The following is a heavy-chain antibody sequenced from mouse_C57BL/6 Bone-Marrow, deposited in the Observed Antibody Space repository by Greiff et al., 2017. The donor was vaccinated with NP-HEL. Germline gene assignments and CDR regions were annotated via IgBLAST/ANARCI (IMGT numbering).Heavy chain of an antibody. D-gene: IGHD1-1*01. CDR2: INPGSGGT. CDR3: ARRLYYGSSYVPAMDY. J-gene: IGHJ4*01. CDR1: GYAFTNYL. V-gene: IGHV1-54*01. Sequence: QVQLQQSGAALVRPGTSVKVSCKASGYAFTNYLIAWVKQRPGQGLEWIGEINPGSGGTNYNEKLQGKATLTADKSSSTAYIQISSLTSEDSSVYFGARRLYYGSSYVPAMDYWGQGTSVTVSS.